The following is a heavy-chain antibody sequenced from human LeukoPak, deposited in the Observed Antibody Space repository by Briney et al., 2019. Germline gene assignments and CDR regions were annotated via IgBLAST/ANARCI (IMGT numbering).Heavy chain of an antibody. J-gene: IGHJ5*02. V-gene: IGHV4-34*01. Sequence: PSETLSLTCAVYGGSFSGYYWSWIRQPPGKGLERIGEINHSGSTNYNPSLKSRVTISVDTSKNQFSLKLSSVTAADTAVYYCARGSRAARLRLNWFDPWGQGTLVTVSS. CDR1: GGSFSGYY. CDR2: INHSGST. D-gene: IGHD6-6*01. CDR3: ARGSRAARLRLNWFDP.